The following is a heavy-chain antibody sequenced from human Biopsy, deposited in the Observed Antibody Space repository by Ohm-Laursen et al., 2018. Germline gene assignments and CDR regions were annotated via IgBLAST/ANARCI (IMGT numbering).Heavy chain of an antibody. J-gene: IGHJ4*02. V-gene: IGHV3-9*01. CDR2: ISWDGGSE. CDR3: VRGYSSSWSGYLDH. Sequence: SLRLSCTASGFTFDDHVMHWVRQAPGKGLEWVSGISWDGGSEGYADSAKGRFTISRDNAKNSLFLQMNSLTTEDTALYYCVRGYSSSWSGYLDHWGQGTLVTVSS. D-gene: IGHD3-3*01. CDR1: GFTFDDHV.